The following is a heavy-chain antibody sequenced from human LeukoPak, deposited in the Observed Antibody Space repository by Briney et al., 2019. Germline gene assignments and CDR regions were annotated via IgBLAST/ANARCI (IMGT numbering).Heavy chain of an antibody. Sequence: SQTLSLTCAVSGGAINSGGYSWSWIRQAPGKGLEWVGDISNSGRTYYNPSLKSRVTMSVDRSKNQFSLNLSSVTAADTAVYYCARGGEIIAGATHFDHWGQGTLVTVSS. J-gene: IGHJ4*02. CDR1: GGAINSGGYS. V-gene: IGHV4-30-2*01. CDR3: ARGGEIIAGATHFDH. D-gene: IGHD1-26*01. CDR2: ISNSGRT.